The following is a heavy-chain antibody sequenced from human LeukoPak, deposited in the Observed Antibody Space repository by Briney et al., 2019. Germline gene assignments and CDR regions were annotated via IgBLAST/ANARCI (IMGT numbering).Heavy chain of an antibody. J-gene: IGHJ4*02. CDR3: AKDIPDYCDSSGYSYYFDY. D-gene: IGHD3-22*01. CDR1: GFTFDDDA. V-gene: IGHV3-43*02. CDR2: ISGDGGST. Sequence: PGGSLRLSCAASGFTFDDDAMHSVRQTPGKGLWWVSLISGDGGSTYYADSVKGRFTISRDSSKNSLYLQMNSLRTEDTALYYCAKDIPDYCDSSGYSYYFDYWGPGTLVTVSS.